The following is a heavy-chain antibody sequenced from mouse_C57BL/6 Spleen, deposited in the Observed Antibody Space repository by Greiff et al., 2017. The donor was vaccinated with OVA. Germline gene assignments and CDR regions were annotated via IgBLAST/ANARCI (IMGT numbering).Heavy chain of an antibody. Sequence: VKLVESGPGLVAPSQSLSITCTVSGFSLTSYAISWVRQPPGKGLEWLGVIWTGGGTNYNSALKSRLSISKDNSKSQVFLKMNSLQTDDTARYYCARNYYGSSYGYCDVWGTGTTVTVSS. CDR2: IWTGGGT. CDR3: ARNYYGSSYGYCDV. V-gene: IGHV2-9-1*01. J-gene: IGHJ1*03. CDR1: GFSLTSYA. D-gene: IGHD1-1*01.